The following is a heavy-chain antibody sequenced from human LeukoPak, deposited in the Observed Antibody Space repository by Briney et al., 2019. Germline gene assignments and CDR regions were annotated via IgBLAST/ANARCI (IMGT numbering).Heavy chain of an antibody. CDR3: ARDFSPSCGGDCYLDAFDI. J-gene: IGHJ3*02. D-gene: IGHD2-21*01. CDR1: GFTFSTYW. V-gene: IGHV3-7*01. CDR2: IKQDGSEK. Sequence: GGSLRLSCAASGFTFSTYWMSWVRQAPGKGLEWVANIKQDGSEKYYVDSVKGRFTISRDNAKNSLYLQMNTLRPEDTAVYYCARDFSPSCGGDCYLDAFDIWGQGTMVTVSS.